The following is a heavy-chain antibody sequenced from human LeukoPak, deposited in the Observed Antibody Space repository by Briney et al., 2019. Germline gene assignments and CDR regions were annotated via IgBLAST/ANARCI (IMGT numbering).Heavy chain of an antibody. J-gene: IGHJ4*02. CDR2: IHYSESA. CDR3: ARVVHSGSYFFDS. CDR1: GGSISSSSYY. D-gene: IGHD1-26*01. Sequence: PSETLSLTCTVSGGSISSSSYYWGWIRQPPGKGLEWIGSIHYSESAYYNPSLKSRVTISVDTSKNQFSLHLSSVTAADTAVYYCARVVHSGSYFFDSWGQGTLVTVSS. V-gene: IGHV4-39*07.